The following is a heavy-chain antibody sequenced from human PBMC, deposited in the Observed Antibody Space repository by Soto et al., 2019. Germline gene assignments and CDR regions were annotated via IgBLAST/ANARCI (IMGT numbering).Heavy chain of an antibody. D-gene: IGHD3-22*01. Sequence: QVQLVQSGAEVKKPGSSVKVSCKASGGTFSSYTISWVRQAPGQGLEWMGRIIPILGIANYAQKFQGRVTITADTSTSAADMELSSLRSEDTAVYYCARGSYYSYDSSGYTFDYWGQGTLVTVSS. V-gene: IGHV1-69*02. CDR1: GGTFSSYT. CDR3: ARGSYYSYDSSGYTFDY. CDR2: IIPILGIA. J-gene: IGHJ4*02.